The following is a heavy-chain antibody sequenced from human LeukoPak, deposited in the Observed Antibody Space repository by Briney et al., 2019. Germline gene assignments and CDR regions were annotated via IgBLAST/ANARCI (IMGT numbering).Heavy chain of an antibody. CDR2: ISHDGNTK. CDR1: AFTFSTYS. V-gene: IGHV3-30-3*01. CDR3: ARARSSGWLNYPMDV. D-gene: IGHD6-19*01. J-gene: IGHJ6*02. Sequence: GGSLRLFCAASAFTFSTYSMYWVRQAPGKGLEWLAVISHDGNTKYYAGSVKGQFTISRDNSKNTLYLQMNSLRPEDTAIYYCARARSSGWLNYPMDVWGQGTTVTVPS.